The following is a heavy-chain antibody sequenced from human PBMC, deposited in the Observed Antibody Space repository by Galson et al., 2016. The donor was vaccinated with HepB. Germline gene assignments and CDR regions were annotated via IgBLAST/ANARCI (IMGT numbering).Heavy chain of an antibody. Sequence: SLRLSCAASGFTFSNYWMHWVRQGPGKGLVWVSRIKSDGSYTNYADSVKGRFTLSRDSAKNTLYLQMNSLRAEDTAVYYCEREQSGDCSTTKCWGPDYWGQGTLVTVSS. CDR3: EREQSGDCSTTKCWGPDY. CDR2: IKSDGSYT. J-gene: IGHJ4*02. D-gene: IGHD2-2*01. V-gene: IGHV3-74*01. CDR1: GFTFSNYW.